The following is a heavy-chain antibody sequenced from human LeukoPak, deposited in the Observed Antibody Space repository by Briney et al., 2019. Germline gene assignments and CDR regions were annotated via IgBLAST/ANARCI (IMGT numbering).Heavy chain of an antibody. J-gene: IGHJ4*02. V-gene: IGHV3-66*01. D-gene: IGHD6-13*01. CDR1: GFTVSSSY. CDR3: ARDLEAANTYYFDY. Sequence: QPGGPLRLSCAASGFTVSSSYMSWVRQAPGKGLEWVSIISSAGTTYYADSVKGRFTISRDNSKNTVYLQVNSLRDEDTAVYYCARDLEAANTYYFDYWGQGTMVTASS. CDR2: ISSAGTT.